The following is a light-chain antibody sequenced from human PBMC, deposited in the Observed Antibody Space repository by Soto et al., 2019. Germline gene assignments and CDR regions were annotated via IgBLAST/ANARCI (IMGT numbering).Light chain of an antibody. V-gene: IGKV3-11*01. CDR2: ESS. Sequence: IVLTQSPATLSLSPGERATFSCRASQSVITYFAWYQQKPGQAPRLLIYESSYMATCIPARFSGSGSGTDFTLTSSSLETYYFEIYYCQHRSRFGPVTKLDI. CDR3: QHRSR. CDR1: QSVITY. J-gene: IGKJ3*01.